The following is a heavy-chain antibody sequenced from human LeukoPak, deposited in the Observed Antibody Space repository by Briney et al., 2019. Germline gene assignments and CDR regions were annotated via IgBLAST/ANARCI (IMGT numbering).Heavy chain of an antibody. V-gene: IGHV4-59*01. CDR1: GGSISTYY. J-gene: IGHJ3*02. D-gene: IGHD3-22*01. CDR3: ARDTYYYDNGDFIDAFDI. CDR2: INYSGRT. Sequence: SETLSLTCTVSGGSISTYYWSWVRQPPGKGLEWIGYINYSGRTNANSSLKSRVAISVDTSKNQFSLRLSSVTAADTAVYYCARDTYYYDNGDFIDAFDIWGRGTMVTLSS.